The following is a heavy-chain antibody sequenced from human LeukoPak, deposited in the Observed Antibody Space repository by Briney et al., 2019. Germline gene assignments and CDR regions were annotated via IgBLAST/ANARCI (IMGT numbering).Heavy chain of an antibody. CDR1: GGSISSYY. V-gene: IGHV4-59*08. D-gene: IGHD2-8*01. Sequence: SETLSLTCTVSGGSISSYYWNWIRQPPGKGLEWIGYIYYNGITNYNPSLTSRVTISEDTSKNQFSLRLSSVTAADTAVYYCARGRMADYWGQGTLVTVSS. J-gene: IGHJ4*02. CDR2: IYYNGIT. CDR3: ARGRMADY.